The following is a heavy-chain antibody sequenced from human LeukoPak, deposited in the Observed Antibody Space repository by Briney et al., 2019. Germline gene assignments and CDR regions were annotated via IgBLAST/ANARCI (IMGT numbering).Heavy chain of an antibody. CDR1: GFTFDDYA. D-gene: IGHD3-9*01. V-gene: IGHV3-43D*04. CDR2: ISWDGDST. J-gene: IGHJ4*02. Sequence: GGSLRLSCAASGFTFDDYAMHWVRQAPGKGLEWVSLISWDGDSTYYADSVKGRFTISRDNSKNSLYLQMNSLRAEDTALYYCAKGTYYDILTGYYDWVFDYWGQGTLVTVSS. CDR3: AKGTYYDILTGYYDWVFDY.